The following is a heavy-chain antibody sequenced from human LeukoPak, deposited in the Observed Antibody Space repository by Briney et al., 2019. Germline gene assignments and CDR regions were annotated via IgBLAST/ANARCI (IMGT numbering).Heavy chain of an antibody. CDR2: IAYDGSYK. CDR1: GFTSSIYP. V-gene: IGHV3-30*04. CDR3: ASENDAFDI. Sequence: GGSLRLSCAASGFTSSIYPMHWVRQAPGKGLEWVAVIAYDGSYKYYADSVKGRFTISRDNSKSTLYLPMNSLRAEDTAVYYCASENDAFDIWGPGTVVTVSS. J-gene: IGHJ3*02.